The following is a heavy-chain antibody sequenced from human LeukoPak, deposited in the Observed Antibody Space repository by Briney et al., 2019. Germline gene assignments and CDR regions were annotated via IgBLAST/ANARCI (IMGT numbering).Heavy chain of an antibody. CDR1: GYTFTSYG. D-gene: IGHD3-22*01. Sequence: ASVKVSCKASGYTFTSYGISWVRQAPGQGLEWMGWISAYNGNTNYAQKLQGRVTMTTDTSTSTAYMERRSLRSDDTAVYYCAREIYYDSSGYPTAPFDYWGQGTLVTVSS. CDR2: ISAYNGNT. V-gene: IGHV1-18*01. CDR3: AREIYYDSSGYPTAPFDY. J-gene: IGHJ4*02.